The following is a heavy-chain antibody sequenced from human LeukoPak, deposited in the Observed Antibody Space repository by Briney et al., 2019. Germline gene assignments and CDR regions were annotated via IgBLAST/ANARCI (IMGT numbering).Heavy chain of an antibody. CDR1: GGSFXXYX. CDR3: ARGETQVVPAAKPNWFDP. Sequence: PSETLSLTCAVYGGSFXXYXXXXIXXXPXXXXXXXXXXXHSGSTNYNPSLKSRVTISVDTSKNQFSLKLSSVTAADTAVYYCARGETQVVPAAKPNWFDPWGQGTLVTVSS. V-gene: IGHV4-34*01. D-gene: IGHD2-2*01. J-gene: IGHJ5*02. CDR2: XXHSGST.